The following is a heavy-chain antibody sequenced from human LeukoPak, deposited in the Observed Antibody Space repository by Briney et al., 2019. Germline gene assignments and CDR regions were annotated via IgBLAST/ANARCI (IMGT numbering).Heavy chain of an antibody. V-gene: IGHV4-34*01. D-gene: IGHD6-13*01. J-gene: IGHJ5*02. CDR2: INHSGST. Sequence: PSETLSLTCAVYGGSFSGYYWSWIRQPPGKGLEWIGEINHSGSTNYNPSLKSRLTISVDTSKNQFSLKLSSVTAADTAVYYCARHPDPGSPQQLVRDNWFDPWGQGTLVTVSS. CDR1: GGSFSGYY. CDR3: ARHPDPGSPQQLVRDNWFDP.